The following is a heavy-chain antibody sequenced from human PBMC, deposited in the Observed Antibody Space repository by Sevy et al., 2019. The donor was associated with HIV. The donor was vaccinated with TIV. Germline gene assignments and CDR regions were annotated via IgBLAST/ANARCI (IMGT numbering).Heavy chain of an antibody. Sequence: GGSLRLSCAASGFTFYYAWMSWFRQAPGKGLEWVGRIKSKADGGTTEYVAAVKGRFTISRDDSKNTLYLQMNSLKTEDTAIYYCSTDPIIVLLVTDGMDVWGQGTTVTVSS. CDR3: STDPIIVLLVTDGMDV. V-gene: IGHV3-15*01. D-gene: IGHD2-8*02. J-gene: IGHJ6*02. CDR2: IKSKADGGTT. CDR1: GFTFYYAW.